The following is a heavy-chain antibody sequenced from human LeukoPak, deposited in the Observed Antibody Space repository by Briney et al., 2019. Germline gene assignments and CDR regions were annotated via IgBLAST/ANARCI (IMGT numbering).Heavy chain of an antibody. CDR1: GYTFTGYY. CDR3: ARAGYSSGWYYFDY. V-gene: IGHV1-2*02. D-gene: IGHD6-19*01. J-gene: IGHJ4*02. CDR2: INPNSGAT. Sequence: ASVKVSCKASGYTFTGYYMHWVRQAPGQGLEWMAWINPNSGATNYAQKFQGRVIMTRDTSISTAYMELSRLRSDDTAVYYCARAGYSSGWYYFDYWGQGTLVTVSS.